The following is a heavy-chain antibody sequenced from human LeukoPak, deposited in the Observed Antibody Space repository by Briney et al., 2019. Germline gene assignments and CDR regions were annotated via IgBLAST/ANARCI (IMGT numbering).Heavy chain of an antibody. Sequence: TGGSLRLSCAASGLTFSDYYMSWIRQAPGKGLEWGSYISSSGSTIYYADSVKGRFTMSRDNAKNSLYLQMNSLRAEDTAVYYCARDQYSAYYFDYWGQGTLVTVSS. CDR2: ISSSGSTI. D-gene: IGHD5-12*01. V-gene: IGHV3-11*01. CDR1: GLTFSDYY. CDR3: ARDQYSAYYFDY. J-gene: IGHJ4*02.